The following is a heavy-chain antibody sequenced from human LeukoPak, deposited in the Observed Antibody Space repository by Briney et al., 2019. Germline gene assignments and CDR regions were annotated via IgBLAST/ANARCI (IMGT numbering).Heavy chain of an antibody. J-gene: IGHJ3*02. V-gene: IGHV4-34*01. Sequence: KPSETLSLTCAVYGGPLSGYYWSWIRQPPGKGLEWIGEINHSGGTNYNPSLKSRVTISVDTSKNQFSLKLSSVTAADTAVYYCASAMIGVLDDAFDIWGQGTMVTVSS. CDR3: ASAMIGVLDDAFDI. CDR2: INHSGGT. D-gene: IGHD3-22*01. CDR1: GGPLSGYY.